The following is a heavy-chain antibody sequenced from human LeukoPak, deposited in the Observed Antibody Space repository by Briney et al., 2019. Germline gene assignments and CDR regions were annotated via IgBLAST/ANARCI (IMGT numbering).Heavy chain of an antibody. CDR1: GFTFSTYS. CDR3: ARDRIMPSAGEPFDY. V-gene: IGHV3-30-3*01. D-gene: IGHD3-16*01. J-gene: IGHJ4*02. CDR2: ISSDGSNK. Sequence: GGSLRLSCAASGFTFSTYSMHWVRQAPGKGLEWVAVISSDGSNKYYADSMKGRFTISRDNSKNTMFLQMNSLRAEDMAVYYCARDRIMPSAGEPFDYWGQGTLVTVSS.